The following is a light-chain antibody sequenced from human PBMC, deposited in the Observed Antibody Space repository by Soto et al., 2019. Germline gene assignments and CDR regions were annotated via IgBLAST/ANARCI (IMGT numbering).Light chain of an antibody. V-gene: IGLV2-14*01. CDR2: DVR. J-gene: IGLJ1*01. CDR3: YSYRTNSTYV. Sequence: QSALTQPASVSGSPGQSITISCTGTTSDIGGYNFVSWYQQHPGKAPKLLIYDVRNRPSGVSNRFSGSKSGNTASLTISGLQAEDEADYYCYSYRTNSTYVFGSGTKLTVL. CDR1: TSDIGGYNF.